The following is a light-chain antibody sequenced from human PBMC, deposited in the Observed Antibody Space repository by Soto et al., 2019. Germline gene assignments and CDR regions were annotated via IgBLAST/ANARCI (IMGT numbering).Light chain of an antibody. Sequence: ELGLTQSPGTLSLSPGERATLSCRASQSVSNPNLAWFQQKPGQAPRLLIYGASSMATGIPDRFGGSESGTDFTLSISRLEPEDFAVYYCQQYGSSPYTFGQGTNLEIK. CDR3: QQYGSSPYT. J-gene: IGKJ2*01. V-gene: IGKV3-20*01. CDR1: QSVSNPN. CDR2: GAS.